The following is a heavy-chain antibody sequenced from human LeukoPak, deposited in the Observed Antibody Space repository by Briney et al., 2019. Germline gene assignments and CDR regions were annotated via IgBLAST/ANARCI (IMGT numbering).Heavy chain of an antibody. Sequence: GGSLRLSCAASGFTFSSYSMNWVRQAPGKGLEWVSSISSSSSYIYYADSVKGRFTISRDNAKNSLYLQMNSLRAEDTAVYYCARGYCSSTSCYGVRDYWGQGNLVTVSS. CDR2: ISSSSSYI. CDR1: GFTFSSYS. CDR3: ARGYCSSTSCYGVRDY. V-gene: IGHV3-21*01. J-gene: IGHJ4*02. D-gene: IGHD2-2*01.